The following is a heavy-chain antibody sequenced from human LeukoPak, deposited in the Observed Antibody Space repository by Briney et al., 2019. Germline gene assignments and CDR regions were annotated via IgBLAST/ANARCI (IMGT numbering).Heavy chain of an antibody. V-gene: IGHV4-59*01. CDR1: GGSISSYY. Sequence: SETLSLTCTVSGGSISSYYWSWIRQPPGKGLEWIGYIYYSGSTNYNPSLKSRVTISVDTSKNQFSLKLSSVTAADTAVYYCYAGGLEWSDVEYWGQGTLVTVSS. D-gene: IGHD3-3*01. CDR3: YAGGLEWSDVEY. J-gene: IGHJ4*02. CDR2: IYYSGST.